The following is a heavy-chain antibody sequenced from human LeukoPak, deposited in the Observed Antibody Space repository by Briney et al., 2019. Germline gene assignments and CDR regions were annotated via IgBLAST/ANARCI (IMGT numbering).Heavy chain of an antibody. V-gene: IGHV1-2*02. D-gene: IGHD1-26*01. Sequence: ASVEVSCKASGYTFTGYYIHWVRQAPGQGLEWMGWINPNSGDTHFAQKFQGRVTMTRDTSISTAYMELSRLRSDDTAMYYCARGSTAGATESLGFDYWGQGTPVTVSS. CDR2: INPNSGDT. J-gene: IGHJ4*02. CDR3: ARGSTAGATESLGFDY. CDR1: GYTFTGYY.